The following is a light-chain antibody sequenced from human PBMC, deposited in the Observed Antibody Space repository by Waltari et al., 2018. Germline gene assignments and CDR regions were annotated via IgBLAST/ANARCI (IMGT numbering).Light chain of an antibody. Sequence: QAVVTQPSSLSASPGASASLTCTLRSAVNVVSYNIYSYQQKAGRPPQFLLRYKSVSDKQLGSGVPSRFSGSKDASANVGILLISGLRSEDEADYYCMIWHRGVWVSGGGTQLTVL. CDR2: YKSVSDK. J-gene: IGLJ3*02. CDR3: MIWHRGVWV. CDR1: SAVNVVSYN. V-gene: IGLV5-45*03.